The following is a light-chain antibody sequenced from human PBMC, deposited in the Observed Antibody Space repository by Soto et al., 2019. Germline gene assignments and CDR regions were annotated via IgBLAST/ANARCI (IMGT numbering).Light chain of an antibody. J-gene: IGLJ2*01. CDR3: QSYDSSLSNLVV. Sequence: QSVLTQPPSVSGAPGQWVTISCTGSSSNTGADYDVHWYQHLPGSAPKLLIYDNNIRPSGVPDRFSGSKSGTSASLAITGLQAEDEGDYYCQSYDSSLSNLVVFGGGTKLTVL. V-gene: IGLV1-40*01. CDR1: SSNTGADYD. CDR2: DNN.